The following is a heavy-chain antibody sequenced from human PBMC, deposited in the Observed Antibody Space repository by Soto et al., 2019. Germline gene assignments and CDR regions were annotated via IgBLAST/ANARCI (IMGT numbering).Heavy chain of an antibody. J-gene: IGHJ4*02. D-gene: IGHD3-22*01. CDR3: AKGHYYYGSGYSRGNYFDY. Sequence: GGSLRLSCAASRFTFSNYAMTWVRQAPGKGLEWVSVISGSGGTTYYADSVKGRFTISRDNSKNTLYLQVNSLRAEDTAVYYCAKGHYYYGSGYSRGNYFDYWGQGTLVTVSS. CDR2: ISGSGGTT. V-gene: IGHV3-23*01. CDR1: RFTFSNYA.